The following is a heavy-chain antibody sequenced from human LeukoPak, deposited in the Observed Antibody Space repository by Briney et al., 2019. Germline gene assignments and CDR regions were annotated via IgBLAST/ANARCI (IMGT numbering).Heavy chain of an antibody. V-gene: IGHV3-23*01. Sequence: GGSLRLSCTASGFTFSSYAMSWVRQAPGKGLEWVSGISGSGGSTYYADSVKGRFTISRDNSKNTLNLQMNSLRAEDTAVYYCALDSSGFYPHDAFDIWGQGTVVTVSS. CDR3: ALDSSGFYPHDAFDI. D-gene: IGHD3-22*01. J-gene: IGHJ3*02. CDR2: ISGSGGST. CDR1: GFTFSSYA.